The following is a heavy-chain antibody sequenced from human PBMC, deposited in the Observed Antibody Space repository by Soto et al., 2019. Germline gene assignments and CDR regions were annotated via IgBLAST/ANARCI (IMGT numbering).Heavy chain of an antibody. J-gene: IGHJ6*02. CDR3: ATGGGSSGWSMDV. D-gene: IGHD6-13*01. Sequence: PGGSLRLSCAASGFTFSSYGMHWVRQAPGKGLEWVAVISYDGSNKYYADSVKGRFTISRDNSKNTLDLQMNSLRAEDTAVYYCATGGGSSGWSMDVWGQGTTVTV. CDR2: ISYDGSNK. V-gene: IGHV3-30*03. CDR1: GFTFSSYG.